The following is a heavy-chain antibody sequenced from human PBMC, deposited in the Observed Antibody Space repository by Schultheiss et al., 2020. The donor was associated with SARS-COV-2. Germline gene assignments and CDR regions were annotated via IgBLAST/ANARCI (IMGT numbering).Heavy chain of an antibody. V-gene: IGHV4-34*01. CDR2: VNHSGNT. Sequence: SETLSLTCAVYGGSFSGYFWTWIRQSPGKGLEWIGEVNHSGNTNYNPSLKSRVTISVHTSKHQFSLRLRSATAADTAVYYCARLDSAYYISRSWIDPWGQGTLVTVSS. CDR3: ARLDSAYYISRSWIDP. D-gene: IGHD1-26*01. J-gene: IGHJ5*02. CDR1: GGSFSGYF.